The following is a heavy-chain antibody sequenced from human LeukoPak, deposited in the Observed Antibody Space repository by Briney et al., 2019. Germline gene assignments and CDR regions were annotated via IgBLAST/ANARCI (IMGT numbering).Heavy chain of an antibody. D-gene: IGHD3-22*01. Sequence: ASVKVSCKASGYTFTSYAMHWVRQAPGQRLEWMGWINAGNGNTKYSQKFQGRVTITRDTSASTAYMELGSLRSEDTAVYYCARDRRSSGYYYYFDYWGQGTLVTVSS. V-gene: IGHV1-3*01. CDR1: GYTFTSYA. CDR2: INAGNGNT. J-gene: IGHJ4*02. CDR3: ARDRRSSGYYYYFDY.